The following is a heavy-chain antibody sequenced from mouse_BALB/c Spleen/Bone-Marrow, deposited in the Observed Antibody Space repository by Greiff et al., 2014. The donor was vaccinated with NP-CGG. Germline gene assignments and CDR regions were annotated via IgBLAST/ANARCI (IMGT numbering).Heavy chain of an antibody. J-gene: IGHJ2*01. CDR1: GYAFTNYN. CDR3: SRGVLAYFDY. D-gene: IGHD2-14*01. V-gene: IGHV1S135*01. Sequence: EVQLQEPGPELVKPGASVKVSCKASGYAFTNYNMYWVKQSHGKSLEWIGYIDPYSGGTNYNQKFRGKATLTVDKSSSTAYIHLNSLTSEDSAVYYCSRGVLAYFDYWGQGTTLTVSS. CDR2: IDPYSGGT.